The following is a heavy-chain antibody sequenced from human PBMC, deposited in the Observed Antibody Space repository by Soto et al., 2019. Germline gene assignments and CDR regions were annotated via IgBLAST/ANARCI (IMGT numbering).Heavy chain of an antibody. CDR1: GFTFSSYS. CDR3: AREVPYGSGSYADY. V-gene: IGHV3-21*01. Sequence: EVQLVESGGGLVKPGGSLRLSCAASGFTFSSYSMKWVRQAPGKGLEWVSSISSSSSYIYYADSVKGRFTISRDNAKNSLYLQMNSLRAEDTAVYYCAREVPYGSGSYADYWGQGTLVTVSS. J-gene: IGHJ4*02. CDR2: ISSSSSYI. D-gene: IGHD3-10*01.